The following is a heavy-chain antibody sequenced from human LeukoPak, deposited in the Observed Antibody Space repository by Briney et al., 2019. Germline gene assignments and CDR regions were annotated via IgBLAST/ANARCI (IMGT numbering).Heavy chain of an antibody. V-gene: IGHV3-21*01. Sequence: GGSLRLSCAASGFTFSSYSMKWFRQAPGKGLEWVSSISSSSSYIYYADSVKGRFTISRDNAKNSLYLQMNSLRAEDTAVYYCARDGYYGDYPFDYWGQGTLVTVSS. CDR1: GFTFSSYS. D-gene: IGHD4-17*01. CDR2: ISSSSSYI. J-gene: IGHJ4*02. CDR3: ARDGYYGDYPFDY.